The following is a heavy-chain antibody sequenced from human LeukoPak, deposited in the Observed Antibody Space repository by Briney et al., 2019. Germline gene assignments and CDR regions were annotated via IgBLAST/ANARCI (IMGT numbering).Heavy chain of an antibody. CDR1: GFTFDDYG. D-gene: IGHD3-10*01. CDR3: ARAKPKNMVRGLIMRRESRYYFDY. V-gene: IGHV3-20*04. Sequence: GGSLRLSCAASGFTFDDYGMSWVRQAPGKGLEWVSGINWNGGSTGYADSVKGRFTISRDNAKNSLYLQMNSLRAEDTAVYYCARAKPKNMVRGLIMRRESRYYFDYWGQGTLVTVSS. J-gene: IGHJ4*02. CDR2: INWNGGST.